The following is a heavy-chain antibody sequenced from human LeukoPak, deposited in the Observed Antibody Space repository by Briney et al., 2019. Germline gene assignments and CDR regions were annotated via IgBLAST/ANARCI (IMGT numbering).Heavy chain of an antibody. CDR1: GFTFSSYS. Sequence: GGSLRLSCAASGFTFSSYSMNWVRQAPGKGLEWVSYISSSSSTIYYADSVKGRFTISRDNAKNSLYLQMNSLRDEDTAVYYCARDLRWFGELLCYYYGMDVWGQGTTVTVSS. CDR2: ISSSSSTI. V-gene: IGHV3-48*02. CDR3: ARDLRWFGELLCYYYGMDV. D-gene: IGHD3-10*01. J-gene: IGHJ6*02.